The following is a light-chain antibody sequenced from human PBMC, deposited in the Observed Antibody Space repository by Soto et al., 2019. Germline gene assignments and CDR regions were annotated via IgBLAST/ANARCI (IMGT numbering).Light chain of an antibody. CDR1: QSVSSN. CDR2: DAS. Sequence: EIVLTQSPATLSLSPGERATRSCRASQSVSSNLAWYQQKPGQAPRLLIYDASNRATGIPARFSGSGSGTDFTLTISSLEPEDFAVYYCQQRSNWPPTLTFGGGTKVEIK. J-gene: IGKJ4*01. V-gene: IGKV3-11*01. CDR3: QQRSNWPPTLT.